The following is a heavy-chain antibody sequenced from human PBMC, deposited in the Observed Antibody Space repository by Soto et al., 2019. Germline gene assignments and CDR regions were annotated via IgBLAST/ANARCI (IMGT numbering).Heavy chain of an antibody. D-gene: IGHD3-9*01. CDR1: GGSISSYY. J-gene: IGHJ5*02. CDR3: ARDTYHYDILTGYSPNNWFDP. CDR2: IYYSGST. Sequence: SETLSLTCTVSGGSISSYYWSWIRQPPGKGLEWIGYIYYSGSTNYNPSLKSRVTISVDTSKNQFSLKLSSATAADTAVYYCARDTYHYDILTGYSPNNWFDPWGQGTLVTVSS. V-gene: IGHV4-59*01.